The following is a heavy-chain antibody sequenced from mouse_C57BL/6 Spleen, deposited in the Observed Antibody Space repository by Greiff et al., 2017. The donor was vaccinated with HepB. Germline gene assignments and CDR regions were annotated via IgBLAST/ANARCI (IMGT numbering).Heavy chain of an antibody. J-gene: IGHJ1*03. CDR2: ISDGGSYT. Sequence: EVKLMESGGGLVKPGGSLKLSCAASGFTFSSYAMSWVRQTPEKRLGWVATISDGGSYTYYPDNVKGRFTLSRDNAKNNLYLQMSHLKSEDTAMYYCARDGGSTGYFDVWGTGTTVTVSS. CDR1: GFTFSSYA. CDR3: ARDGGSTGYFDV. D-gene: IGHD3-1*01. V-gene: IGHV5-4*01.